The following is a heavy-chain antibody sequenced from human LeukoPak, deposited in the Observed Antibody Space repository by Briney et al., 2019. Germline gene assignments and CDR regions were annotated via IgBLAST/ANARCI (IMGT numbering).Heavy chain of an antibody. J-gene: IGHJ4*02. D-gene: IGHD1-26*01. CDR3: VREGLSGTFVF. V-gene: IGHV1-69*05. CDR2: IIPIFATA. CDR1: GGTFSSYA. Sequence: SVKVSCKASGGTFSSYAISWVRQAPGQGLEWMGGIIPIFATANYAQKFQGRVTITTDESTNTAFMELSSLRSEDTAIYYCVREGLSGTFVFWGQGTLVTVSS.